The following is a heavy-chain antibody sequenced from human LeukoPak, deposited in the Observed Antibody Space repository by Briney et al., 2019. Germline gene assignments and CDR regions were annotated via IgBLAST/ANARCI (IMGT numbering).Heavy chain of an antibody. V-gene: IGHV3-23*01. D-gene: IGHD4-11*01. Sequence: PGGSLRLSCAASGFTFSANPMSWLRQAPGKGLEWVSSISGNGDYTYYADSVKGRLTISRDNSKNTLYVQVNSLRAEVTAVYYCAKGAVTKPFDCWSQGTLVTVSS. J-gene: IGHJ4*02. CDR3: AKGAVTKPFDC. CDR2: ISGNGDYT. CDR1: GFTFSANP.